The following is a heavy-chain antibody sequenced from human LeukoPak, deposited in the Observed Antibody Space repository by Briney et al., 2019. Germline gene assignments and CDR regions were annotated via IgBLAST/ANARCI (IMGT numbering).Heavy chain of an antibody. CDR3: ARAHFEMDSYGTDY. CDR1: GYTFTSYD. J-gene: IGHJ4*02. D-gene: IGHD5-18*01. V-gene: IGHV1-8*01. CDR2: MNPNSGNT. Sequence: GASVKVSCKASGYTFTSYDINWVRQATGQGLEWMGWMNPNSGNTGYAQKFQGRVTMTRSTSISTAYTELSSLRSEDTAVYYCARAHFEMDSYGTDYWGQGTLVTVSS.